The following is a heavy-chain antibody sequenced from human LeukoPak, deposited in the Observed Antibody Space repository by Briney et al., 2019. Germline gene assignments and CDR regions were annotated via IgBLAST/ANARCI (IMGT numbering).Heavy chain of an antibody. D-gene: IGHD3-9*01. CDR1: GGSISSYY. CDR2: IYYSGST. J-gene: IGHJ4*02. CDR3: AGVYYDILTGYATLQY. Sequence: PSETLSLTCTVSGGSISSYYWSWIRQPPGKGLEWIGSIYYSGSTYYNPSLKSRVTISVDTSKNQFSLKLSSVTAADTAVYYCAGVYYDILTGYATLQYWGQGTLVTVSS. V-gene: IGHV4-59*05.